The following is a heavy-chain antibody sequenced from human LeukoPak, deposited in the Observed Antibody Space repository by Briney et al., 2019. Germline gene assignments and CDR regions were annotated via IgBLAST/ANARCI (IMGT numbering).Heavy chain of an antibody. V-gene: IGHV4-59*01. D-gene: IGHD3-10*01. CDR2: ISYSGST. CDR3: ARNGEHAFDI. J-gene: IGHJ3*02. Sequence: SETLSLTCTVSGGSISSYYWSWIRQPPGKGLEWIGYISYSGSTNYNPSLKSRVTISVDTSKNQFSLKLSSVTAADTAVYYCARNGEHAFDIWGQGTMVTVSS. CDR1: GGSISSYY.